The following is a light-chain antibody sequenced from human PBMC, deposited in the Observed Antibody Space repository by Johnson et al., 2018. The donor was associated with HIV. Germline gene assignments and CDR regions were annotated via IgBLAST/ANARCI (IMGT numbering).Light chain of an antibody. CDR3: GTWDSSLNV. CDR1: SSNIGNNY. Sequence: QSLLTQPPSVSAAPGQKVTISCSESSSNIGNNYVSWYQQFPGTAPKLLIYENNKRPSGIPDRFSGSKSGTSATLGITGLQTGDEADYYCGTWDSSLNVFGTGTKVTVL. V-gene: IGLV1-51*02. J-gene: IGLJ1*01. CDR2: ENN.